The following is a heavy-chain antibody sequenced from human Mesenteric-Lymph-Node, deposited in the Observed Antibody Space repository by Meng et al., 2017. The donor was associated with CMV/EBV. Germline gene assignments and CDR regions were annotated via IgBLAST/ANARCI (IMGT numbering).Heavy chain of an antibody. CDR3: TRVEGSYPQY. V-gene: IGHV3-73*01. CDR1: GFTFSSYS. J-gene: IGHJ4*02. CDR2: IRSKANSYAT. D-gene: IGHD3-16*02. Sequence: SCAASGFTFSSYSMHWVRQASGKGLEWAGRIRSKANSYATAYAASVKGRFTISRDDSKNTAYLQMNSLKTEDTAVYYCTRVEGSYPQYWGQGTLVTVSS.